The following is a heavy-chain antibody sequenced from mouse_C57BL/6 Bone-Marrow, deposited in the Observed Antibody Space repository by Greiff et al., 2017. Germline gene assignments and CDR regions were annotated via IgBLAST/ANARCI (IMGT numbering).Heavy chain of an antibody. CDR2: IHPNSGST. J-gene: IGHJ3*01. V-gene: IGHV1-64*01. CDR1: GYTFTSYW. CDR3: ASLLWLRRRRFAY. D-gene: IGHD2-2*01. Sequence: VQLQQPGAELVKPGASVKLSCKASGYTFTSYWMHWVKQRPGQGLEWIGMIHPNSGSTNYNEKFKSKATLTVDKSSSTAYMQLSSLTSEDSAVYYFASLLWLRRRRFAYWGQGTLVTVSA.